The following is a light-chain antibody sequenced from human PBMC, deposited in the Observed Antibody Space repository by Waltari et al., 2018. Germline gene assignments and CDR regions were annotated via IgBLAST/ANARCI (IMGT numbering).Light chain of an antibody. V-gene: IGLV2-14*01. CDR1: DSDVGASDF. CDR2: EVS. CDR3: SSYTTSSAPGV. Sequence: QSALTQPASVSGSPGQSITISCSGTDSDVGASDFFSWYQQHPGKAPLLIIYEVSNRPSGISNRFSASKSGNTASLTISGLQAEDEADYYCSSYTTSSAPGVFGTGTRVTVL. J-gene: IGLJ1*01.